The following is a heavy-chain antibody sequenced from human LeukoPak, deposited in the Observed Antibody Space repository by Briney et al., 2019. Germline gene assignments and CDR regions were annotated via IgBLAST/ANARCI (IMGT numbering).Heavy chain of an antibody. D-gene: IGHD3-10*01. V-gene: IGHV3-23*01. CDR1: GFTFSSSA. CDR2: ISASGGST. Sequence: GGSLRLSCAASGFTFSSSAMSWVRQVPGKRLEWVSGISASGGSTSYADSVRGRFTISRDNSKNTLYLQMNSLRAEDTAVYYCAKTFSALLLWFGEFLDYWGQGTLVTVSS. CDR3: AKTFSALLLWFGEFLDY. J-gene: IGHJ4*02.